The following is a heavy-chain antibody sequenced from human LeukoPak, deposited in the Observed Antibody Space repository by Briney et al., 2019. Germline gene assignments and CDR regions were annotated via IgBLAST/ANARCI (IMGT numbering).Heavy chain of an antibody. J-gene: IGHJ5*02. CDR1: GGSISSYY. CDR2: IYYSGST. D-gene: IGHD6-19*01. Sequence: PSETLSLTCTVSGGSISSYYWSWIRQPPWKGLEWIGYIYYSGSTNYNPPLKSRVTISVDTSKNQFSLKLSSVTAADTAVYYCARASSGWYSWFDPWGQGTLVTVSS. CDR3: ARASSGWYSWFDP. V-gene: IGHV4-59*01.